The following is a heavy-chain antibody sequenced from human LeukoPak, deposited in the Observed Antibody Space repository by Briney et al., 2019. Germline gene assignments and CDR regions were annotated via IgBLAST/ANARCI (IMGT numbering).Heavy chain of an antibody. CDR3: GRAFRTPRWFIGY. CDR1: GFTFSSYA. Sequence: GGSLRLSCAASGFTFSSYAMTWVRQAPGKGPEWVSSISNSADVRYHADTVKGRFTISRDNSKNTLYLQMNSLRAGDTAVYYCGRAFRTPRWFIGYWGQGALVTVSS. D-gene: IGHD3-10*01. V-gene: IGHV3-23*01. J-gene: IGHJ4*02. CDR2: ISNSADVR.